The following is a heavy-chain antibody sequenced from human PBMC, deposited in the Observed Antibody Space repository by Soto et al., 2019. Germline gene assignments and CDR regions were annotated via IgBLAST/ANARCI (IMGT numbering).Heavy chain of an antibody. CDR1: GGSISSGDYY. CDR2: IYYSGST. CDR3: ARDGIAPESFDY. J-gene: IGHJ4*02. D-gene: IGHD6-13*01. Sequence: SETLSLTCTVSGGSISSGDYYWSWIRQPPGKGLEWIGYIYYSGSTYYNPSLKSRVTISVDTSKNQFSLKLSSVTAADTAVYYCARDGIAPESFDYWGQGTLVTVSS. V-gene: IGHV4-30-4*01.